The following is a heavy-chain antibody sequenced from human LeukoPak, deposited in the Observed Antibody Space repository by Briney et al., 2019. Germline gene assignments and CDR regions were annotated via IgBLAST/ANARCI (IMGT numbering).Heavy chain of an antibody. CDR3: ATPAGGYSYGSFDY. CDR2: ISGSGGST. V-gene: IGHV3-23*01. D-gene: IGHD5-18*01. Sequence: GGSLRLSCAASGFTFSNYATSWVRQAPGKGLEWVSSISGSGGSTYYADSVKGRFTISRDNSKNTLYLQMNSLRVEDTAVYYCATPAGGYSYGSFDYWGQGTLVTVSS. CDR1: GFTFSNYA. J-gene: IGHJ4*02.